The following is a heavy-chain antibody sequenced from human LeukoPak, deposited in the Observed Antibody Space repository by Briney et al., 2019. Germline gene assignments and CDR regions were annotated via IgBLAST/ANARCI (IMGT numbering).Heavy chain of an antibody. Sequence: SQTLSLTCTVSGGSISSGSYYWSWIRQPAGKGLEWIGRIYTSGSTNYNPSLKSRVTISVDRSKNQFSLKLSSVTAADTAVYYCARFDYMDKYFQHWGQGTLVTVSS. CDR2: IYTSGST. D-gene: IGHD4-11*01. CDR3: ARFDYMDKYFQH. CDR1: GGSISSGSYY. J-gene: IGHJ1*01. V-gene: IGHV4-61*02.